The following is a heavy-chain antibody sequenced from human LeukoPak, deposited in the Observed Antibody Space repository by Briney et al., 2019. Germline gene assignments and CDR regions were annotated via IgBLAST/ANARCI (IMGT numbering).Heavy chain of an antibody. CDR2: ISYDGSNK. J-gene: IGHJ4*02. CDR1: GFTFSSYG. CDR3: AKAMGGGIAGADY. V-gene: IGHV3-30*18. D-gene: IGHD6-19*01. Sequence: GGSLRLSCAASGFTFSSYGMHWVRQAPGKGLEWVAVISYDGSNKYYADSVKGRFTISRNNSKNTLYLQMNSLRAGDTAVYYCAKAMGGGIAGADYWGQGTLVTVSS.